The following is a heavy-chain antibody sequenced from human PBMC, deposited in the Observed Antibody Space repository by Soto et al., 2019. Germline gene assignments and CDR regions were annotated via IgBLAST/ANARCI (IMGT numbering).Heavy chain of an antibody. CDR1: GYTFTSYG. V-gene: IGHV1-18*01. Sequence: ASVKVSCKASGYTFTSYGISWVRQAPGQGLEWMGWISAYNGNTNYAQKLQGRVTMTTDTSTSTAYMELRSLRSDDTAVYYCARAHDVFGVVLGGYFDYWGQGTLVTVSS. CDR2: ISAYNGNT. J-gene: IGHJ4*02. CDR3: ARAHDVFGVVLGGYFDY. D-gene: IGHD3-3*01.